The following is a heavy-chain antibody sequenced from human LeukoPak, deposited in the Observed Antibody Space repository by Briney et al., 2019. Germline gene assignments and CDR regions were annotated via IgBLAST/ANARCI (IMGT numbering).Heavy chain of an antibody. CDR3: AGTSDASGNFYYDF. J-gene: IGHJ4*02. V-gene: IGHV4-4*07. CDR1: GGSISNYY. D-gene: IGHD3-10*01. CDR2: IYTIRNT. Sequence: SETLSLTCTVYGGSISNYYWSWIRQPAGKGLEWIGRIYTIRNTSYNPSLKSRVTISEDKSKNQFFLNLGSVTAADTAVYYCAGTSDASGNFYYDFWGQGILVTVSS.